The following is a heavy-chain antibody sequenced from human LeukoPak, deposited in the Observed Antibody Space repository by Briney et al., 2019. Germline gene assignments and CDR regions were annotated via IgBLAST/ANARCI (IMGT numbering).Heavy chain of an antibody. Sequence: ASVKVSCKASGYTFTGYYMHWVRQAPGQGLEWMGRINPNSGGTNYAQKFQGRVTMTRDTSISTVYMELSRLRSDDTAVYYCARDSGDYFRADGMDVWGQGTTVTVSS. CDR2: INPNSGGT. D-gene: IGHD4-17*01. CDR1: GYTFTGYY. CDR3: ARDSGDYFRADGMDV. V-gene: IGHV1-2*06. J-gene: IGHJ6*02.